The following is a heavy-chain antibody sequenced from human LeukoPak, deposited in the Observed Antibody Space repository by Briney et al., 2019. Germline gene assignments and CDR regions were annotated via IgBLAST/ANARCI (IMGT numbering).Heavy chain of an antibody. V-gene: IGHV4-4*07. D-gene: IGHD2-2*01. CDR2: IYTSGST. Sequence: SETLSLTCTVSGGSISNYYWSWIRQPAGKGLEWIGRIYTSGSTNYNPSLESRVTMSVDTSKKQFSLILSSVTAADTAVYYCAKNRCKCSNCSGRGAFDIWGQGTMVTVSS. CDR3: AKNRCKCSNCSGRGAFDI. CDR1: GGSISNYY. J-gene: IGHJ3*02.